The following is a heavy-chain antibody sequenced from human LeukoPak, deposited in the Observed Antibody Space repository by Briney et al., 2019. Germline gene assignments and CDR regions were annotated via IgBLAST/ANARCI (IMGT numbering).Heavy chain of an antibody. CDR3: ARDLYDFWSGSNLNWFDP. D-gene: IGHD3-3*01. V-gene: IGHV4-30-4*08. Sequence: PSETLSLTCAVSGGSISSGDYYWSWIRQPPGKGLEWIGYIYYSGSTYYNPSLKSRVTISVDTSENQFSLKLSSVTAADTAVYYCARDLYDFWSGSNLNWFDPWGQGTLVTVSS. CDR2: IYYSGST. CDR1: GGSISSGDYY. J-gene: IGHJ5*02.